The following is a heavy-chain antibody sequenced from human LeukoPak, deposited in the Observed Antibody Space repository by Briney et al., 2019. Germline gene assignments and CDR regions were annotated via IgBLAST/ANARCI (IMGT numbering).Heavy chain of an antibody. CDR2: ISGSGGRT. CDR1: GFTFSSYA. Sequence: SGGSLRLSCAASGFTFSSYAMSWVRQAPGKGLEWVSAISGSGGRTYYADSVKGRFTISRDNSKNTLYLQMNSLRAEDTAIYYCAKDLSPLYYYYGMDVWGQGTTVTVSS. D-gene: IGHD2/OR15-2a*01. V-gene: IGHV3-23*01. CDR3: AKDLSPLYYYYGMDV. J-gene: IGHJ6*02.